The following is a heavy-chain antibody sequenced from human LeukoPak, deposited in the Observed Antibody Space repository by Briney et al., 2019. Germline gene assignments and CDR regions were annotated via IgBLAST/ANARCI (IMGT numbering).Heavy chain of an antibody. CDR1: GYTFTGYY. CDR3: ARDHTTVVTYQAFGYYYYVDV. J-gene: IGHJ6*03. D-gene: IGHD4-23*01. CDR2: INPNSGGT. Sequence: ASVKVSCKASGYTFTGYYMHWVRQAPGQGLEWMGWINPNSGGTNYAQKFRGRVTMTRDTSISTAYMELSRLRSDDTAVYYCARDHTTVVTYQAFGYYYYVDVWGKGTTVTISS. V-gene: IGHV1-2*02.